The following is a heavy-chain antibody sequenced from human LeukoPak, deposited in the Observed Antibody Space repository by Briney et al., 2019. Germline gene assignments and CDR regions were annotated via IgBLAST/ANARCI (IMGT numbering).Heavy chain of an antibody. Sequence: GGSLRLSCAASGFTFSSHSMNWVRQAPGKGLEWVSYISSSSSTIYYADSVKGRFTISRDNAKNSLYLQVNSLRAEDTAVYYCARGAYYYEDWGQGTLVTVSS. V-gene: IGHV3-48*01. CDR3: ARGAYYYED. J-gene: IGHJ4*02. CDR1: GFTFSSHS. CDR2: ISSSSSTI. D-gene: IGHD3-22*01.